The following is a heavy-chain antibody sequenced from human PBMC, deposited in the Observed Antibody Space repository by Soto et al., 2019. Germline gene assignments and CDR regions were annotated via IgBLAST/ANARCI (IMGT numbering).Heavy chain of an antibody. CDR2: IYYSGST. CDR1: GGSISSGDYY. D-gene: IGHD5-12*01. J-gene: IGHJ4*02. CDR3: ARGGGYDSTTQPLLAE. V-gene: IGHV4-30-4*01. Sequence: QVQLQESGPGLVKPSQTLSLTCTVSGGSISSGDYYWSWIRQPPGKGLEWIGYIYYSGSTYYNQYLTSRVTITVDTSKNQFCLKLSSVTAADTAVYYCARGGGYDSTTQPLLAEWGQGTLVTVCS.